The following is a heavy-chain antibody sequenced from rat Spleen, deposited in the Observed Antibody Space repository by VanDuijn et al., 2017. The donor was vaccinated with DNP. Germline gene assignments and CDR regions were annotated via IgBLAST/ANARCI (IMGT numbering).Heavy chain of an antibody. D-gene: IGHD1-11*01. J-gene: IGHJ2*01. CDR1: GFTLNKYW. CDR2: ISTSGSRA. V-gene: IGHV5-31*01. Sequence: EVQLVESGGGQVQPGGSLTLSCAASGFTLNKYWMTWVRQAPAKGLEWVATISTSGSRAYYPDSVKGRFTISRDDAKSSLYLQMNSLKSEDTATYYCAREGDYGGYSAKFDYWGQGVMVTVSS. CDR3: AREGDYGGYSAKFDY.